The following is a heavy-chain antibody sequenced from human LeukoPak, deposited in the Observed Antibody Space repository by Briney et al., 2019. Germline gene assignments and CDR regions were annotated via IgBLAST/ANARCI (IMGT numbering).Heavy chain of an antibody. D-gene: IGHD3-10*01. Sequence: PGGSLRLSCAASGFTFSSYGMHWVRQAPGKGLEWVSAISGSGGSTYYADSVKGRFTISRDNAKNSLYLQMNSLRAEDTAVYYCARRPGITMVRGVIPLNDAFDIWGQGTMVTVSS. CDR2: ISGSGGST. CDR3: ARRPGITMVRGVIPLNDAFDI. CDR1: GFTFSSYG. J-gene: IGHJ3*02. V-gene: IGHV3-21*04.